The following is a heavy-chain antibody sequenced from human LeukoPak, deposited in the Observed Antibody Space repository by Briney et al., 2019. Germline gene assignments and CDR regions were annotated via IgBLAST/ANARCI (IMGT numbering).Heavy chain of an antibody. D-gene: IGHD6-19*01. CDR2: IYYSGST. CDR3: ARDSSGWYPYNWFDP. Sequence: PSQTLSLTCTVSGGSISSGGYYWSWIRQHPGKGMEGIGYIYYSGSTYYNPSLKSRVTISVDTSKNQFSLKLSSVTAADTAVYYCARDSSGWYPYNWFDPWGQGTLVTVSS. J-gene: IGHJ5*02. V-gene: IGHV4-31*03. CDR1: GGSISSGGYY.